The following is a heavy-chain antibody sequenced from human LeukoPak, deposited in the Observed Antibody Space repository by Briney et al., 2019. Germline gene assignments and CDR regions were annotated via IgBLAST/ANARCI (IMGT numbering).Heavy chain of an antibody. V-gene: IGHV3-30-3*01. Sequence: GRPLRLSCAASGFTFSSYAMHWVRQAPGKGLEWVAVISYDGSNKYYADSVKGRFTISRDNSKSTLFLQMNSLRAEDTAIYYCAKGSAAVRPYYFDYWGRGTLVTVSS. CDR3: AKGSAAVRPYYFDY. J-gene: IGHJ4*02. CDR1: GFTFSSYA. D-gene: IGHD3-10*01. CDR2: ISYDGSNK.